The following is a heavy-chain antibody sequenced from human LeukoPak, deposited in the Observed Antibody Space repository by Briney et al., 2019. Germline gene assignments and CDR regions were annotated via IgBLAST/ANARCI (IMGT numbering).Heavy chain of an antibody. D-gene: IGHD2-2*01. CDR1: GYTFTSNY. V-gene: IGHV1-46*01. Sequence: GASVKVSCKASGYTFTSNYMHWVRQAPGQGLEWMGIIHPSGVNTNYAQKFQGRGAMIRDTSTSTVYPELSSLRSEDTAIYYCVRDCSSTRCQGPVFDNWGQGTLVTVSS. CDR2: IHPSGVNT. J-gene: IGHJ4*02. CDR3: VRDCSSTRCQGPVFDN.